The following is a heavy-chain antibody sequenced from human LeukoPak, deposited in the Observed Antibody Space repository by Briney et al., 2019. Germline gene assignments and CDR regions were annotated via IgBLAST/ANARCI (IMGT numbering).Heavy chain of an antibody. J-gene: IGHJ4*02. Sequence: PSETLSLTCTVSGGSVSSGSYYWSWIRQPPGKGLEWIGYIYYSGSTNYNPSLKSRVTISVDTSKNQFSLKLSSVTAADTAVYYCGREKRAVAGFYFDYWGQGTLVTVSS. V-gene: IGHV4-61*01. CDR2: IYYSGST. CDR3: GREKRAVAGFYFDY. D-gene: IGHD6-19*01. CDR1: GGSVSSGSYY.